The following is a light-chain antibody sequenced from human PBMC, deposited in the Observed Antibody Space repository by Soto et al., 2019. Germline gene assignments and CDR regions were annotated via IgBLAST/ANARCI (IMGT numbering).Light chain of an antibody. J-gene: IGKJ2*01. Sequence: EIVLTQSPGTLSLSPGERATLSCRASQSVSSSFLAWYQQKPGQAPRLLIYGASSRATGIPDRFSGSGSGTAFPLTISRLEPEDFAVYYCQHYGNSPLYTFGQGTKLEIK. CDR3: QHYGNSPLYT. CDR2: GAS. CDR1: QSVSSSF. V-gene: IGKV3-20*01.